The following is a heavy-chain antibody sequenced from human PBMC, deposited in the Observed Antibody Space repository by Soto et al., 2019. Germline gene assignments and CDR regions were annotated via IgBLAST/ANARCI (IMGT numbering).Heavy chain of an antibody. J-gene: IGHJ4*02. CDR2: ISGSGGST. D-gene: IGHD6-19*01. V-gene: IGHV3-23*01. CDR1: GFTFSSYA. CDR3: AKWDGQQWPQIYYFDC. Sequence: EVQLLESGGGLVQPGGSLRLSCAASGFTFSSYAMSWVRQAPGKGLEWVSAISGSGGSTYYADSVKGRFTISRDNSKNTWYRQVNGLRAEDTAVYYCAKWDGQQWPQIYYFDCWGQGTLVTVSS.